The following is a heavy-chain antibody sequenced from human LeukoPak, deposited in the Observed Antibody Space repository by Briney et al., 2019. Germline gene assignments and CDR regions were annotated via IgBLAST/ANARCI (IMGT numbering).Heavy chain of an antibody. CDR1: GGSFSGYY. D-gene: IGHD2-2*01. Sequence: PSETLSLTCAVYGGSFSGYYWTWIRQPPGKGLEWIGEINHSGSTDYNPSLKSRVATSVDTSKNEFSLKLSSVTAADTALHYCVRGDCSSISCYSTAHWGQGTRVTVSS. CDR2: INHSGST. CDR3: VRGDCSSISCYSTAH. J-gene: IGHJ4*02. V-gene: IGHV4-34*01.